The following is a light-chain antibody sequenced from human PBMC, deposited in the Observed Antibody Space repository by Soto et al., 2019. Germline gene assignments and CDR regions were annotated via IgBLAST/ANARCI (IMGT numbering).Light chain of an antibody. Sequence: DIQMTQSPSTLSASVGDRVTMTCRASQSIRSWLAWYQQKPGKAPKLLIYDASSLESGVPSRFSGRRSGTEFTLTISSLQPDDFGTYYFQQYESYSPLTFGGGTKVEIK. CDR1: QSIRSW. V-gene: IGKV1-5*01. CDR2: DAS. J-gene: IGKJ4*01. CDR3: QQYESYSPLT.